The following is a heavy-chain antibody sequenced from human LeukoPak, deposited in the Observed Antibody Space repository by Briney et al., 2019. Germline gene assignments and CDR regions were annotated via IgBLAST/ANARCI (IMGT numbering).Heavy chain of an antibody. CDR3: AKGGGYSSSSGYMDV. Sequence: PGGXXRLXCAASXFTFDNYAMHXVRXAPGXXXXXGSGISWNSGSIGYADSVKGRFTISRDNAKNSLYLQMNSLRAEDMALYYCAKGGGYSSSSGYMDVWGKGTTVTVSS. D-gene: IGHD6-6*01. CDR1: XFTFDNYA. V-gene: IGHV3-9*03. CDR2: ISWNSGSI. J-gene: IGHJ6*03.